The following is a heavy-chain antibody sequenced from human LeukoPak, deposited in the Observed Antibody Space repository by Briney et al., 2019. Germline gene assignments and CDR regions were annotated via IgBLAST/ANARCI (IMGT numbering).Heavy chain of an antibody. V-gene: IGHV3-33*01. CDR3: ARNYDSSGYYFWFDP. J-gene: IGHJ5*02. D-gene: IGHD3-22*01. CDR2: IWYDGSNK. CDR1: GFTFSSYG. Sequence: GGSLRLSCAASGFTFSSYGIHWVRQAPGKGLEWVAVIWYDGSNKYYADSVKGRFTISRDNSKNTLYLQMNSLRAEDTAVYYCARNYDSSGYYFWFDPWGQGTLVTVSS.